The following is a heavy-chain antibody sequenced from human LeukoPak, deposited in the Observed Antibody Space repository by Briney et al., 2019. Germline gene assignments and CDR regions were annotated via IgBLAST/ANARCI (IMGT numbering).Heavy chain of an antibody. J-gene: IGHJ5*02. D-gene: IGHD6-13*01. V-gene: IGHV1-69*06. CDR2: IIPIFGTA. CDR1: GGTFSSYA. CDR3: ARGGQQLDGGWFDP. Sequence: SVTVSCKASGGTFSSYAISWVRQAPGQGLEWMGGIIPIFGTANYAQKFQGRVTITAGKSTSTAYMELSSLRSEDTAVYYCARGGQQLDGGWFDPWGQGTLVTVSS.